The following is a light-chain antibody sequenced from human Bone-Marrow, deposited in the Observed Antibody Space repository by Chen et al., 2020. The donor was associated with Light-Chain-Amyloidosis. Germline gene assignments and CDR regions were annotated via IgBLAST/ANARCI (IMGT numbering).Light chain of an antibody. V-gene: IGLV3-25*03. J-gene: IGLJ2*01. Sequence: SYELTQPPSVSVSPGQTARITCSGDYCPTKYAYWYQQKPGQAPVLVIHRDTERPSGISARFSGSSSGTTATLTISGVQAEDEADYHCQSADSSGTYEVIFGGGTKLTVL. CDR2: RDT. CDR1: YCPTKY. CDR3: QSADSSGTYEVI.